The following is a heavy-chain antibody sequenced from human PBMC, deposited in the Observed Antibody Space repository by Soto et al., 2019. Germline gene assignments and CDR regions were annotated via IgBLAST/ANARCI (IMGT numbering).Heavy chain of an antibody. V-gene: IGHV3-30*18. CDR2: VSYDGSNK. Sequence: GGSLRLSCAASGFTFSTYGMHWVRQAPGKGLEWVTVVSYDGSNKDYADSVKGRFTISRDNSKNTLYLQMNSLRPEDTAVYYCAKSSQSYYPHFDYWGQGTLVTVSS. CDR3: AKSSQSYYPHFDY. D-gene: IGHD1-26*01. J-gene: IGHJ4*02. CDR1: GFTFSTYG.